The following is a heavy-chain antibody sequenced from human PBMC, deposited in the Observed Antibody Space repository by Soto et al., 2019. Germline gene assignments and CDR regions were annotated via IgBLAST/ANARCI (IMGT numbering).Heavy chain of an antibody. CDR1: GFTFSTCW. D-gene: IGHD3-3*02. V-gene: IGHV3-74*01. CDR2: INADGTTT. Sequence: EVHLVESGGGLVKPGGSLRRSCAAPGFTFSTCWMHWVRQAPGKGLVWGSRINADGTTTTYADSVKGRFTISRDKAKNTLYLQMNSRRAEDKAVYFCATVATHSYNWVDLWGQGTLVTISS. CDR3: ATVATHSYNWVDL. J-gene: IGHJ5*02.